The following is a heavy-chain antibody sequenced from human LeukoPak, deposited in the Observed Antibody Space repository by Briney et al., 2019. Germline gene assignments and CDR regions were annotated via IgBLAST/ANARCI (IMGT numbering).Heavy chain of an antibody. CDR1: GGSFSGYY. V-gene: IGHV4-34*01. J-gene: IGHJ5*02. CDR2: INHSGST. Sequence: SETLSLTCAVYGGSFSGYYWSWIRQPPGKGLEWIGEINHSGSTNYNPSLKSRVTISVDTSKNQFSLKLSSVTAADTAVYYCARRGGCTSGACYSGDWFDPWGQGTLVTVSS. D-gene: IGHD2-15*01. CDR3: ARRGGCTSGACYSGDWFDP.